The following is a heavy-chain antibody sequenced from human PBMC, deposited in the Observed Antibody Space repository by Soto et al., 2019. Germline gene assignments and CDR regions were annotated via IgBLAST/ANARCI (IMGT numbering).Heavy chain of an antibody. Sequence: EVQLVESGGGLVQPGRSLRLSCAASGFTFDDYAMHWVRQAPGKGLEWVSGISWNSGSIGYADSVKVRFTISGDNAKNSLYLHMNSLRAQDTALYYCAKDMSPFFKSSASAEFDYWGQGTLVTVSS. CDR2: ISWNSGSI. D-gene: IGHD2-2*01. CDR1: GFTFDDYA. V-gene: IGHV3-9*01. CDR3: AKDMSPFFKSSASAEFDY. J-gene: IGHJ4*02.